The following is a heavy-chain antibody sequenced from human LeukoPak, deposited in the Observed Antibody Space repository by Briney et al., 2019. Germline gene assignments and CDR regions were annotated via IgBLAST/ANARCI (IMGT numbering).Heavy chain of an antibody. CDR3: ARDGMAYYDFWSGYYTGIFDYYYGMDV. Sequence: ASVKVSCKASGYTFTGYYMHWVRQAPGQGLEWMGRINPNSGGTNYAQKFQGRVTMIRDTSISTAYMELSRLRSDDTAVYYCARDGMAYYDFWSGYYTGIFDYYYGMDVWGQGTTVTVSS. CDR2: INPNSGGT. V-gene: IGHV1-2*06. CDR1: GYTFTGYY. J-gene: IGHJ6*02. D-gene: IGHD3-3*01.